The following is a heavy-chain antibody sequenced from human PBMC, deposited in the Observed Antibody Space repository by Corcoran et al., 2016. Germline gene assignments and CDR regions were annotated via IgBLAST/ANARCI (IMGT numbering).Heavy chain of an antibody. Sequence: QVQLQQWGAGLLKPSETLSLTCAVYGGSFSGYYWSWIRQPPGKGLEWIGEINHSGSTNYNPSLKSRVTISVDTSTNQFSLKLSPVTAADTAVYYGARGVRVLRYFDYWGQGTLVTVSS. CDR2: INHSGST. CDR1: GGSFSGYY. J-gene: IGHJ4*02. CDR3: ARGVRVLRYFDY. D-gene: IGHD3-10*01. V-gene: IGHV4-34*01.